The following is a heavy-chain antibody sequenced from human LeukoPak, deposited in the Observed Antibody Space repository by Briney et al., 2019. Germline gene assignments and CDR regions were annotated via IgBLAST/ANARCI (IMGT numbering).Heavy chain of an antibody. Sequence: GSLRLSCAASGFTFRTYSMNWVRQAPGKGLEWVSSISSSSSYIYYADSVKGRFTISRDNAKNSLYLQMDSLRAEDTAVYYCARGDYGDYDRPDAFDIWGQGTMVTVSS. V-gene: IGHV3-21*01. CDR1: GFTFRTYS. J-gene: IGHJ3*02. D-gene: IGHD4-17*01. CDR2: ISSSSSYI. CDR3: ARGDYGDYDRPDAFDI.